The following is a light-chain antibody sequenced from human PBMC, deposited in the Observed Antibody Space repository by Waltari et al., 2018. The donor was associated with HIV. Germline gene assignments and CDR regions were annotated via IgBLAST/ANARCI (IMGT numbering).Light chain of an antibody. CDR2: STK. CDR1: SGSVSTATS. J-gene: IGLJ3*02. Sequence: TVVTQESSFSVFLGGTVTVTCGLSSGSVSTATSPSWYRQTPGHPPRTVMYSTKTRSSGGPDRFSGAIVGNKASLTISGAQAEDESDDYCALYMGGGIWVFGGGTKLTVL. CDR3: ALYMGGGIWV. V-gene: IGLV8-61*01.